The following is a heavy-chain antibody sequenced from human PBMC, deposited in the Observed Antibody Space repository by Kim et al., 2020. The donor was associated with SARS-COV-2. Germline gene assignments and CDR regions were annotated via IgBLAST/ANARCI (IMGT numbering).Heavy chain of an antibody. J-gene: IGHJ3*02. CDR1: GFTFSDYD. Sequence: GGSLRLSCATSGFTFSDYDMSWVRQAPGKGLEWLSVITNSSTTIYYADSVEGRFTISRDNAKKSLFLQMNSLRDEDTALYYCVRDRMGGAFDMWGQGTMVTVSS. CDR2: ITNSSTTI. D-gene: IGHD3-16*01. V-gene: IGHV3-48*02. CDR3: VRDRMGGAFDM.